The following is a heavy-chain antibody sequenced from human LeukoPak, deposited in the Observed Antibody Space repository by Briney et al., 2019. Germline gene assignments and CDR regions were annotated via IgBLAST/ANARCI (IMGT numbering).Heavy chain of an antibody. CDR2: IYHSGST. Sequence: PSGTLSLTCAVSGGSISSSNWWSWVRQPPGKGLEWIGEIYHSGSTNYNPSLKSRVTISVDKSKNQFSLKLSSVTAADTAMYYCARYWGPYDNSGAYFDYWGQGTLVTVSS. J-gene: IGHJ4*02. CDR3: ARYWGPYDNSGAYFDY. V-gene: IGHV4-4*02. CDR1: GGSISSSNW. D-gene: IGHD3-22*01.